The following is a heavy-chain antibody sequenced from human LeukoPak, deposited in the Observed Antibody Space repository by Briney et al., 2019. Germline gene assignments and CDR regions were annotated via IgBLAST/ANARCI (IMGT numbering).Heavy chain of an antibody. D-gene: IGHD6-19*01. CDR1: GGSISSYY. CDR3: ARHGSGWSVDY. V-gene: IGHV4-59*08. CDR2: IYYSGST. J-gene: IGHJ4*02. Sequence: SETLSLTCTVSGGSISSYYWSWLRQPPGKGLEWIGYIYYSGSTNNNPSLKSRVTISVDTSKNQFSLKLSSVTAADTAVYYCARHGSGWSVDYWGQGTLVTVSS.